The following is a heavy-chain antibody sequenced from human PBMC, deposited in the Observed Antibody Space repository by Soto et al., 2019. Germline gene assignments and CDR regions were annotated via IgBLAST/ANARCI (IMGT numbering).Heavy chain of an antibody. D-gene: IGHD5-12*01. V-gene: IGHV4-31*03. CDR1: GGSISSGGYY. Sequence: SETLSLTCTVSGGSISSGGYYWSWIRQHPGKGLEWIGYIYYSGSTYYNPSPKSRVTISVDTSKNQFSLKLSSVTAADTAVYYCARVLSGYDTYWFDPWGQGTLVTVSS. J-gene: IGHJ5*02. CDR2: IYYSGST. CDR3: ARVLSGYDTYWFDP.